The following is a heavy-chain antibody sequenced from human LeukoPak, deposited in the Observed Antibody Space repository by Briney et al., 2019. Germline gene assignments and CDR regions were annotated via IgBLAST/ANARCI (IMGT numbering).Heavy chain of an antibody. CDR1: GFTFSSFG. Sequence: PGGSLRLSCAPSGFTFSSFGMHWVRQAPGKGLEWVAFIRYDGSNKYYADSVKGRFTISRDNSKNALYLQMNSLRAEDTAIYYCAKEYTGTFSPFPSYFDNWGQGTLVTVSS. D-gene: IGHD1-26*01. V-gene: IGHV3-30*02. CDR2: IRYDGSNK. CDR3: AKEYTGTFSPFPSYFDN. J-gene: IGHJ4*02.